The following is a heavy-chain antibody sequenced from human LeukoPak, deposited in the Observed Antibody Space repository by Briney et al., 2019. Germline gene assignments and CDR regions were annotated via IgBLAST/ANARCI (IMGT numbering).Heavy chain of an antibody. V-gene: IGHV3-48*03. CDR3: ARVPRYCSSTSCLYYYYMDV. CDR2: ISSSGSTI. J-gene: IGHJ6*03. CDR1: GFTFSSYE. D-gene: IGHD2-2*01. Sequence: GGSLRLSCAASGFTFSSYEMNWVRQAPGKGLEWVSYISSSGSTIYYADSVKGRFTISRDNAKNSLYLQMNSLRAKDTAVYYCARVPRYCSSTSCLYYYYMDVWGKGTTVTVSS.